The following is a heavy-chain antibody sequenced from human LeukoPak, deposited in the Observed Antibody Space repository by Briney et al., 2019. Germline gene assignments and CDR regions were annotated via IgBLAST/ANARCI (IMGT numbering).Heavy chain of an antibody. Sequence: ASVKVSCKASGYTFTSYDINWVRQATGQGLEWMGWMNPNSGNTGYAQKFQGRVTMTRNTSISTAYMELSRLRSDDTAVYYCARDRIAAAGRNWFDPWGQGTLVTVSS. D-gene: IGHD6-13*01. CDR1: GYTFTSYD. CDR2: MNPNSGNT. V-gene: IGHV1-8*01. CDR3: ARDRIAAAGRNWFDP. J-gene: IGHJ5*02.